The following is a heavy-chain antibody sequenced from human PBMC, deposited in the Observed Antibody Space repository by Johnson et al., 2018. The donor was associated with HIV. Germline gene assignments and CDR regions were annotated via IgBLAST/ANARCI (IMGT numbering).Heavy chain of an antibody. CDR2: IKSKTDGGTT. J-gene: IGHJ3*02. D-gene: IGHD6-13*01. CDR3: TTDWYSSSWYGALDAFDI. V-gene: IGHV3-15*01. CDR1: GFTFSNAW. Sequence: EVQLVESGGGLVKPGGSLRLSCAASGFTFSNAWMSWVRQAPGKGLEWVGRIKSKTDGGTTDYAAPVKGRFTISRDDSKTTLYLQMNSLKTEDTAVYYCTTDWYSSSWYGALDAFDIWGQGTMVTVSS.